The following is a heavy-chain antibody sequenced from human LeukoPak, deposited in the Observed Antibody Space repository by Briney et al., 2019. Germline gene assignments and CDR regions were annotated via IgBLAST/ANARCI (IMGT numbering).Heavy chain of an antibody. Sequence: GGSLRLSCAASGFTFSSYAMHWVRQAPGKGLEWMAVISYDGSNKYYADSVKGRFTISRDNSKNTLYLQMNSLRAEDTAVYYCARTNIVVVVAATSDYWGQGTLVTVSS. CDR2: ISYDGSNK. D-gene: IGHD2-15*01. CDR3: ARTNIVVVVAATSDY. CDR1: GFTFSSYA. J-gene: IGHJ4*02. V-gene: IGHV3-30*04.